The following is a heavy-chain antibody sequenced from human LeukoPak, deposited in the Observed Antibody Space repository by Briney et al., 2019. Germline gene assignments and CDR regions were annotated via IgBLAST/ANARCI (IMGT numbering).Heavy chain of an antibody. CDR2: INPNSGGT. CDR3: ARVGYYDSSSYVDY. CDR1: GYTFTGYY. V-gene: IGHV1-2*02. J-gene: IGHJ4*02. Sequence: ASVKVSCKASGYTFTGYYMHWVRQAPGQGLEWMGWINPNSGGTNYAQKFQGRVTMTRDTSISTAYMELSRLRSDDTAVYYCARVGYYDSSSYVDYWGQGTLVTVSS. D-gene: IGHD3-22*01.